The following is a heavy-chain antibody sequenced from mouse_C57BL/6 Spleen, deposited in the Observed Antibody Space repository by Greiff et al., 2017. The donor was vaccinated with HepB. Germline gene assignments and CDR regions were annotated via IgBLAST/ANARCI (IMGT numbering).Heavy chain of an antibody. CDR3: ARSCWVSCYFDV. D-gene: IGHD4-1*01. Sequence: QVQLQQSGPELVKPGASVKISCKASGYAFSSSWMNWVKQRPGKGLEWIGRIYPGDGDTNYNGKFKGKATLTADKSSSTAYMQLSSLTSEDAAVYCCARSCWVSCYFDVWGTGTTVTVSS. CDR2: IYPGDGDT. J-gene: IGHJ1*03. CDR1: GYAFSSSW. V-gene: IGHV1-82*01.